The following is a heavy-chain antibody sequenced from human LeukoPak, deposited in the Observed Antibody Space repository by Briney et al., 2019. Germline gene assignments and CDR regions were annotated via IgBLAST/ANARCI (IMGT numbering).Heavy chain of an antibody. CDR1: GFTFSSYA. D-gene: IGHD6-25*01. CDR3: ARESQRSYYFDY. J-gene: IGHJ4*02. Sequence: PGGSLRLSCAASGFTFSSYAMHWVRQAPGKGLEWVAVISYDGSNKHYADSVKGRLTISRDNSKNTLYLQMNSLRAEDTAVYYCARESQRSYYFDYWGQGTLVTVSS. CDR2: ISYDGSNK. V-gene: IGHV3-30*01.